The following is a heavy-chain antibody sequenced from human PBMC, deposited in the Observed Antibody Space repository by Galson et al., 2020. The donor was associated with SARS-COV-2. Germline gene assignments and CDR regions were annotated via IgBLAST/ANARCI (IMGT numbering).Heavy chain of an antibody. D-gene: IGHD3-3*01. CDR1: GGSISGGDYY. J-gene: IGHJ6*02. V-gene: IGHV4-30-4*01. CDR3: ARDLLTIFGGEYYGMDV. CDR2: IYYRGST. Sequence: ETSETRSLTGIATGGSISGGDYYWSGICQPPGKGLEWIGDIYYRGSTYYNPSLNSRVTISVDTSKNQFSPKLSSGTAADTAVYYCARDLLTIFGGEYYGMDVWGQGTTVTVSS.